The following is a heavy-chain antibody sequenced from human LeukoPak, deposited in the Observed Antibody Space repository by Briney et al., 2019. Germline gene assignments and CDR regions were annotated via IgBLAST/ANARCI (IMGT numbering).Heavy chain of an antibody. CDR3: ARSDVDYDFWSGYYTGSLSYFDY. J-gene: IGHJ4*02. CDR1: GFTFSSYS. CDR2: ISSSSSYI. V-gene: IGHV3-21*01. Sequence: GGSLRLSCAASGFTFSSYSMNWVRQAPGKGLEWVSSISSSSSYIYYADSVKGRFTISRDNAKNSLYLQMNSLRAEDTAVYYCARSDVDYDFWSGYYTGSLSYFDYWGQGTLVTVSS. D-gene: IGHD3-3*01.